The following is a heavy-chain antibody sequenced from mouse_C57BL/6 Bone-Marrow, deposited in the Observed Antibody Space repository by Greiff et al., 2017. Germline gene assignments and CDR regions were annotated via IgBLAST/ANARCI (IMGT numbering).Heavy chain of an antibody. CDR1: GYTFTSYW. Sequence: QVQLQQPGAELVKPGASVKMSCKASGYTFTSYWITWVKQRPGQGLEWIGAIYPGSGSTNYNEKFKSKATLTVDTSSSTAYMQLSSLTSEDSAVYYCARGSYDYDVDYWGQGTTLTVSA. J-gene: IGHJ2*01. D-gene: IGHD2-4*01. CDR3: ARGSYDYDVDY. V-gene: IGHV1-55*01. CDR2: IYPGSGST.